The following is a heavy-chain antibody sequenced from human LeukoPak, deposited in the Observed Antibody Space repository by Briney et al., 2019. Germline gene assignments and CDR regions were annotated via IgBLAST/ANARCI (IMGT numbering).Heavy chain of an antibody. CDR1: GFTFSSLG. CDR2: ISSSGSRT. V-gene: IGHV3-48*04. J-gene: IGHJ4*02. Sequence: PGGSLRLSCAASGFTFSSLGMHWVRQAPGKGLEWVSYISSSGSRTYYADSVKGRFTISRDNAKNSLYLQMNSLRAEDTAVYYCARDQSWLPDYWGQGTLVTVSS. CDR3: ARDQSWLPDY. D-gene: IGHD5-12*01.